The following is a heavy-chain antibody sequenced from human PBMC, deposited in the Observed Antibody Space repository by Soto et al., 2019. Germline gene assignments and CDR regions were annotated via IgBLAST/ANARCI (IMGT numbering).Heavy chain of an antibody. CDR2: ISSSSSYI. CDR1: GFTFSSYS. V-gene: IGHV3-21*01. J-gene: IGHJ3*02. CDR3: APNSFDAFDI. Sequence: GRSLRLSCAASGFTFSSYSMNWVRQAPGKGLEWVSSISSSSSYIYYADSVKGRFTISRDNAKNSLYLQMNSLRAEDTAVYYCAPNSFDAFDIWGQGTMVTVSS. D-gene: IGHD7-27*01.